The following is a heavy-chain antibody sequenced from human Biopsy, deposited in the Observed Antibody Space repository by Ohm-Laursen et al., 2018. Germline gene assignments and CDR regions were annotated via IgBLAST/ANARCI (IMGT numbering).Heavy chain of an antibody. CDR1: GYTFTSYE. Sequence: GASVKVSCKASGYTFTSYEINWVRQATGQGLEWMGWMNPNSGNTGYAQKFQGRVTMTRNTYISTAYMEVSSLRSEDTAVYYCARGRNPVWFGEDLDYWGQGTPVTVSS. CDR3: ARGRNPVWFGEDLDY. CDR2: MNPNSGNT. D-gene: IGHD3-10*01. V-gene: IGHV1-8*01. J-gene: IGHJ4*02.